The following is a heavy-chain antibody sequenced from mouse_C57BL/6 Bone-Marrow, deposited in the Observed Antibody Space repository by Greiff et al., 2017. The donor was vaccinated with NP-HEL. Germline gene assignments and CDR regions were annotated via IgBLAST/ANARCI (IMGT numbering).Heavy chain of an antibody. V-gene: IGHV1-69*01. J-gene: IGHJ1*03. CDR3: ARDGSGGYFDV. CDR1: GYTFTSYW. Sequence: VKLQQPGAELVMPGASVKLSCKASGYTFTSYWMHWVKQRPGQGLEWIGEIDPSDSYTNYNQKFKGKSTLTVDKSSSTAYMQLSSLTSEDSAVYFCARDGSGGYFDVWGTGTTVTVSS. D-gene: IGHD1-1*01. CDR2: IDPSDSYT.